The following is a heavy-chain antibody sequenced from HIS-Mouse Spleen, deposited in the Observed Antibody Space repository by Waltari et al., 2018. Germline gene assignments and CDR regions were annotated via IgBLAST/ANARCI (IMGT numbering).Heavy chain of an antibody. CDR1: GGSISSSSYY. V-gene: IGHV4-39*01. CDR3: ARKRTASGWFDP. D-gene: IGHD2-21*02. Sequence: QLQLQESGPGLVKPSETLSLTCTVSGGSISSSSYYWGWIRQPPGKGLEWIGSIYYRGRPYYNPSLKSRVTISVDTSRNQFSLKLSSVTAADTAVYYCARKRTASGWFDPWGQGTLVTVSS. CDR2: IYYRGRP. J-gene: IGHJ5*02.